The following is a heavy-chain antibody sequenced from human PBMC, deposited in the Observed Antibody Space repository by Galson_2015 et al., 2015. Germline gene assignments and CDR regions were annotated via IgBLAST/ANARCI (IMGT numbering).Heavy chain of an antibody. Sequence: FYTDSVKGRFTISRDNSKNTLYLQMNSLRAEDTAVYYCAKWTYNYFDYWGQGTLVTVSS. J-gene: IGHJ4*02. V-gene: IGHV3-23*05. D-gene: IGHD3/OR15-3a*01. CDR3: AKWTYNYFDY.